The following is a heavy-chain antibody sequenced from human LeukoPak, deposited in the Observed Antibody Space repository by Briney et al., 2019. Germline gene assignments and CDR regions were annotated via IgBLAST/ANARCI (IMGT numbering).Heavy chain of an antibody. CDR1: GGTFSSYA. CDR3: ASPYCSSTSCHRP. V-gene: IGHV1-69*13. CDR2: IIPIFGTA. J-gene: IGHJ5*02. D-gene: IGHD2-2*01. Sequence: WASVKVSCKASGGTFSSYAISWVRQAPGQGLEWMGGIIPIFGTANYAQKFQGRVTITADEPTSTAYMELSSLRSEDTAVYYCASPYCSSTSCHRPWGQGTLVTVSS.